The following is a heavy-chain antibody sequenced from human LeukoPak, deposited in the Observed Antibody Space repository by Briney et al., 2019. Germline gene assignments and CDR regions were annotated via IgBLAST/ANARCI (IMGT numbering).Heavy chain of an antibody. V-gene: IGHV4-4*07. D-gene: IGHD3-22*01. CDR1: GGSISSYY. J-gene: IGHJ4*02. CDR2: IYTSGST. Sequence: SETLSLTCTVSGGSISSYYWSWIRQPAGKGLEWIGRIYTSGSTNYNPSLKSRVTMSVDTSKNQFSLKLSSVTAADTAVYYCAREGAYYYDSSASSPSFDYWGQGTLVTVSS. CDR3: AREGAYYYDSSASSPSFDY.